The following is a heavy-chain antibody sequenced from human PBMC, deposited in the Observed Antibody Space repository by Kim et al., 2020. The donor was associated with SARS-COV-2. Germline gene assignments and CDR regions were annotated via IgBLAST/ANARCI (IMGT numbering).Heavy chain of an antibody. J-gene: IGHJ4*02. CDR3: AKDRNFHGSGSYIYFDY. D-gene: IGHD3-10*01. Sequence: VKGRFTISRDNSKNTLYLQMNSLRAEDTAIYYCAKDRNFHGSGSYIYFDYWGQGTLVTVSS. V-gene: IGHV3-23*01.